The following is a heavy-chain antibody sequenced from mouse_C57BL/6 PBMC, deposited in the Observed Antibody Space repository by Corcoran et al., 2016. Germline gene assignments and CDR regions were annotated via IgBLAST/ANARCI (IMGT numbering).Heavy chain of an antibody. CDR2: INPNNGGT. CDR1: GYTFTDYY. CDR3: ARSHYYGSSYAWFAY. Sequence: EVQLQQSGPELVKPGASVKISCKASGYTFTDYYMNWVKQSHGKSLEWIGDINPNNGGTSYNQKFKGKAKLTVDKSSSTAYMALRSRTSEDSAVYYCARSHYYGSSYAWFAYWGQGTLVTVSA. J-gene: IGHJ3*01. D-gene: IGHD1-1*01. V-gene: IGHV1-26*01.